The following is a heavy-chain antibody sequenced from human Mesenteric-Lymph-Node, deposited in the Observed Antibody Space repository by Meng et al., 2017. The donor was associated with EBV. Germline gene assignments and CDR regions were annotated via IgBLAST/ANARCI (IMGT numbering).Heavy chain of an antibody. CDR1: GGSFSGYY. J-gene: IGHJ4*02. V-gene: IGHV4-34*01. Sequence: QVQLQQWGAGLLKPSETLSLTCAVYGGSFSGYYWSWIRQPPGKGLEWIGEINHSGSTNYNPSLKSRVTISVDTSKNQFSLKLSSVTAADTAVYYCARALSRSTNSYFDYWGQGTLVTVSS. CDR3: ARALSRSTNSYFDY. CDR2: INHSGST. D-gene: IGHD2-2*01.